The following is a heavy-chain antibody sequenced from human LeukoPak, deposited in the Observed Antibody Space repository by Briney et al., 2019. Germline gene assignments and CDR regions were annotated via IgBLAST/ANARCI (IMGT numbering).Heavy chain of an antibody. D-gene: IGHD7-27*01. CDR2: MYSGGST. V-gene: IGHV3-66*01. Sequence: PGGPLRLSCAASGFTVSINYMRWVPQAPGKVLEWASGMYSGGSTYCADSVKGRFTISRDNSKNTLYLQMNSLRAEDTAVYYCARDGTPLGMRAFDIWGQGTMVTVSS. CDR3: ARDGTPLGMRAFDI. J-gene: IGHJ3*02. CDR1: GFTVSINY.